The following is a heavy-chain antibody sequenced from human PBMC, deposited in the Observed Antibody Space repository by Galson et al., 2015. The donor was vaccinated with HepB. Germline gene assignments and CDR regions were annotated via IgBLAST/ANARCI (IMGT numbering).Heavy chain of an antibody. CDR3: ARVSVAGHPPYYYYYGMDV. CDR2: IIPIFGIA. CDR1: GGTFSSYA. D-gene: IGHD6-19*01. J-gene: IGHJ6*02. Sequence: SVKVSCKASGGTFSSYAISWVRQAPGQGLEWMGGIIPIFGIANYAQKFQGRVTITADESTSTAYMELSSLRSEDTAVYYCARVSVAGHPPYYYYYGMDVWGQGTTVTVSS. V-gene: IGHV1-69*13.